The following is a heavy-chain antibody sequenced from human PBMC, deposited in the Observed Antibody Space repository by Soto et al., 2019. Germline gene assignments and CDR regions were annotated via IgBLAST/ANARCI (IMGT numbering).Heavy chain of an antibody. Sequence: SDTVSLTCTVSGLSISSGGYYCTCIRPHPGKGLEWIGYIYYSGSTYYNPSLKSRVTISVDTSKNQFSLKLSSVTAADTAVYYCARDLRFRGFYGMDVWGQGTTVTVSS. V-gene: IGHV4-31*03. J-gene: IGHJ6*02. D-gene: IGHD3-10*01. CDR1: GLSISSGGYY. CDR2: IYYSGST. CDR3: ARDLRFRGFYGMDV.